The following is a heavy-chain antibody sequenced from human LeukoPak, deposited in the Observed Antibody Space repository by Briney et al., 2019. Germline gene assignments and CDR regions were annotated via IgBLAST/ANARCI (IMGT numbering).Heavy chain of an antibody. V-gene: IGHV1-2*02. D-gene: IGHD3-22*01. CDR2: INPNSGGT. CDR3: ARPSNGYYFKHAFDI. CDR1: GYTFSDYY. Sequence: GASVKVSCTASGYTFSDYYIHWLRQAPGQGLEWMGWINPNSGGTNYAQKFQGRVTMTRDTSISTAYMELSRLRSDDTAVYYCARPSNGYYFKHAFDIWGQGTMVTVSS. J-gene: IGHJ3*02.